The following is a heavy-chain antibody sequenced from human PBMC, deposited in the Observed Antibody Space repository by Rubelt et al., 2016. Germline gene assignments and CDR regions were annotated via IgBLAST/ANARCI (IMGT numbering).Heavy chain of an antibody. V-gene: IGHV4-34*01. CDR1: GASFSGYY. D-gene: IGHD5-12*01. CDR3: ARLGYQTYWYFDL. CDR2: INHSGST. Sequence: QVQLQQWGAGLLKPSETLSLTCAVYGASFSGYYWSWIRQPPGKGLEWIGEINHSGSTNHNSSLNSRVTISVDTSKNRFSLKLCSVTAADTAVYYCARLGYQTYWYFDLWGRGTLVTVSS. J-gene: IGHJ2*01.